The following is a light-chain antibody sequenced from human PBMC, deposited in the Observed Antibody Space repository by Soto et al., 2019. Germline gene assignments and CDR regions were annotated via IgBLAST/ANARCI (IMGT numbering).Light chain of an antibody. CDR1: QSVTNNF. V-gene: IGKV3-20*01. CDR3: KQYGSTITWT. CDR2: AAS. Sequence: EVVLTQSPGTVSLSPGERATLSCRASQSVTNNFLAWYQQKPGQAPRLLIYAASNRATGIPDRFSGSGSGTDFTISISRLEAEDFAVYDCKQYGSTITWTFGQGTKVEFK. J-gene: IGKJ1*01.